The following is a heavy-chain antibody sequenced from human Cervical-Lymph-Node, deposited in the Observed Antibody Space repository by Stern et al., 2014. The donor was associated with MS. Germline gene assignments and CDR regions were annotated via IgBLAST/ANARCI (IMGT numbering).Heavy chain of an antibody. D-gene: IGHD5-18*01. V-gene: IGHV3-9*01. CDR3: AKDTWGIQLWSPFDS. CDR2: ISWNSGTI. J-gene: IGHJ4*02. Sequence: QLVESGGGLVQPGGSLGLSCAASGFNFNDYGMPWVRQAPGKGLELGSGISWNSGTIAYADSVKGRFAVSRDNAKNSLYLQLSSLRPEDTALYFCAKDTWGIQLWSPFDSWGQGTLVTVSS. CDR1: GFNFNDYG.